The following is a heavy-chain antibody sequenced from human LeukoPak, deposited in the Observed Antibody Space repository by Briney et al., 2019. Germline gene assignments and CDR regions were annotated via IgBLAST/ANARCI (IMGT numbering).Heavy chain of an antibody. J-gene: IGHJ4*02. CDR3: AKESSSGWFLYDY. Sequence: PAGGSLRLSCAASGFTFSSYAMSWVRQAPGKGLEWVSAISGSGGSTYYADSVKGRFTISRDNSKNTLYLQMNSLRAEDTAVYYCAKESSSGWFLYDYWGQGTLVTVSS. CDR2: ISGSGGST. V-gene: IGHV3-23*01. CDR1: GFTFSSYA. D-gene: IGHD6-19*01.